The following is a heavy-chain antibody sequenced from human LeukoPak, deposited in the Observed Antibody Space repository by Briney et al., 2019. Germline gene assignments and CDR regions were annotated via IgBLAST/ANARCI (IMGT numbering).Heavy chain of an antibody. CDR1: GGSISSYY. CDR3: ARHDCSTSCHTRPSYYYGMDV. Sequence: PSETLSLTCTVSGGSISSYYWSWIRQPPGKGLEWIGYIYYSGSTNYNPSLKSRVTISVDTSKNQFSLKLSSVTAADTAVYYCARHDCSTSCHTRPSYYYGMDVWGQGTTVTVSS. J-gene: IGHJ6*02. V-gene: IGHV4-59*08. D-gene: IGHD2-2*02. CDR2: IYYSGST.